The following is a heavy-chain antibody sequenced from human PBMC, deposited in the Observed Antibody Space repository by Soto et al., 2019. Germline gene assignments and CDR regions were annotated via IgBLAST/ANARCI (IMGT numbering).Heavy chain of an antibody. Sequence: XSVKVPCKASGYSFTGYYMHWVRQAPGQGLEWMGWINPNSGGTNYAQKFQGRVTMTRDTSISTAYMELSRLRSDDTAVYYCATASRRTGLDYWGQGTLVTVSS. CDR2: INPNSGGT. V-gene: IGHV1-2*02. CDR1: GYSFTGYY. J-gene: IGHJ4*02. D-gene: IGHD1-1*01. CDR3: ATASRRTGLDY.